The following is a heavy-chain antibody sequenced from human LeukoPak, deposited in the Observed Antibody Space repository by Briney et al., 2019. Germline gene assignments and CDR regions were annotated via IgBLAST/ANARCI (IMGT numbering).Heavy chain of an antibody. D-gene: IGHD2-15*01. V-gene: IGHV4-59*01. CDR1: GGSISSYY. Sequence: KSSGTLSLTCTVSGGSISSYYWNWIRQPPGKGLEWIGYIHHSGSTNYNPSLKSRVTISVDTSKNQFSLRLSSVTAADTAVYYCARDRCSGGNCYSDYWGQGTLVTVSS. CDR3: ARDRCSGGNCYSDY. CDR2: IHHSGST. J-gene: IGHJ4*02.